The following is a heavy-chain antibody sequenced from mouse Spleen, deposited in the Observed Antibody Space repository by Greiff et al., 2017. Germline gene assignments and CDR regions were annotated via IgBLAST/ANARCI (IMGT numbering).Heavy chain of an antibody. CDR2: ISGGGSYT. J-gene: IGHJ2*01. CDR3: AREDYYGSSYNYFDY. Sequence: EVKLMESGGGLVKPGGSLKLSCAASGFTFSSYGMSWVRQTPEKRLEWVATISGGGSYTYYPDSVKGRFTISRDNAKNNLYLQMSSLRSEDTALYYCAREDYYGSSYNYFDYWGQGTTLTVSS. CDR1: GFTFSSYG. D-gene: IGHD1-1*01. V-gene: IGHV5-9-2*01.